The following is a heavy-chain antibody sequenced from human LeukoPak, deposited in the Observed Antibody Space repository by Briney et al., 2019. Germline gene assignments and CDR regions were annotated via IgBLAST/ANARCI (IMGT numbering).Heavy chain of an antibody. J-gene: IGHJ6*02. D-gene: IGHD6-6*01. CDR1: GFTFSSYG. Sequence: GGSLRLSCAASGFTFSSYGMHWVRQAPGKGLEWVAVIWYDGSNKYYADSVTGRFTISRDNSKHTLYRQMNSLIAEDTAVYYCARGARSHYYYYGMDVWGQGTTVTVSS. CDR2: IWYDGSNK. V-gene: IGHV3-33*01. CDR3: ARGARSHYYYYGMDV.